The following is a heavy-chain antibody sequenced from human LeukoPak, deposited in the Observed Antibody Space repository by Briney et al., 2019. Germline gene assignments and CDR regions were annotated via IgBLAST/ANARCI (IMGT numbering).Heavy chain of an antibody. CDR3: ARGRGVTYYDFWSGPKGAFDI. CDR2: INHSGST. D-gene: IGHD3-3*01. V-gene: IGHV4-34*01. J-gene: IGHJ3*02. CDR1: GFTFSSYA. Sequence: KSGGSLRLSCAASGFTFSSYAMSWVRQPPGKGLEWIGEINHSGSTNYNPSLKSRVTISVDTSKNQFSLKLSSVTAADTAVYYCARGRGVTYYDFWSGPKGAFDIWGQGTMVTVSS.